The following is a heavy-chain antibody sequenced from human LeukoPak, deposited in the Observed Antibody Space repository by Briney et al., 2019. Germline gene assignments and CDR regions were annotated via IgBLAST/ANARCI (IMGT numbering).Heavy chain of an antibody. D-gene: IGHD5-18*01. CDR3: AKDKYSPNINNWFDP. J-gene: IGHJ5*02. V-gene: IGHV3-23*01. CDR1: GFTFSSYA. CDR2: VSGSGGST. Sequence: GGSLRLSCAASGFTFSSYAMSWVRQAPGKGLEWVSAVSGSGGSTYYADSVKGRFTISRDNSKNTLYLQMNSLRAEDTAVYYCAKDKYSPNINNWFDPWGQGTLVTVSS.